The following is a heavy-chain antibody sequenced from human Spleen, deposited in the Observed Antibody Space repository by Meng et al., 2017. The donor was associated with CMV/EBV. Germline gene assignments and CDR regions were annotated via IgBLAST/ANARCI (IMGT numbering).Heavy chain of an antibody. CDR1: GGSISSSSYY. CDR3: ARVRWSDYSRVFDY. V-gene: IGHV4-39*07. Sequence: SGGSISSSSYYWGWIRQPPGKGLEWIGSIYYSGSTYYTPSLRSRVTISVDTSKNQFSLRLSSVTAADTAVYYCARVRWSDYSRVFDYWGQGTLVTVSS. CDR2: IYYSGST. D-gene: IGHD3-3*01. J-gene: IGHJ4*02.